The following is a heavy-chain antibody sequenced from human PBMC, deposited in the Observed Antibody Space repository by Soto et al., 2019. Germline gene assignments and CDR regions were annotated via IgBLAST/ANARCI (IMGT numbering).Heavy chain of an antibody. Sequence: TGGSLRLSCAASGFTFSNYAMNWVRQAPGKGLEWVSAITGRGDSTYYADSVKGRFTISRDNSKNTLYLQMSSLRAEDTAVYFCARVRPYYDNWGRGILVTVSS. CDR3: ARVRPYYDN. V-gene: IGHV3-23*01. J-gene: IGHJ4*02. CDR1: GFTFSNYA. CDR2: ITGRGDST.